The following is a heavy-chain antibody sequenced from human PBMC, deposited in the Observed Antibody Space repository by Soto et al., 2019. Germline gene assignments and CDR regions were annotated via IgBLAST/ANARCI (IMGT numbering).Heavy chain of an antibody. CDR2: ISSSSSYI. D-gene: IGHD3-9*01. CDR1: GFTFSSYS. V-gene: IGHV3-21*01. CDR3: ARDSRQIYYDILTGSYGMDV. Sequence: PGGSLRLSCAASGFTFSSYSMNWVRQAPGKGLEWVSSISSSSSYIYYADSVKGRFTISRDNAKNSLYLQMNSLRAEDTAVYYCARDSRQIYYDILTGSYGMDVWGQGTTVTVSS. J-gene: IGHJ6*02.